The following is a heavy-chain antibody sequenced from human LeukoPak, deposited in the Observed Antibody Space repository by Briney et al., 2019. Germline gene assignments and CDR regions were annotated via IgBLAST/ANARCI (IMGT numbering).Heavy chain of an antibody. Sequence: SETLSLTCAVSGGSISSSNWWSWVRQPPGKGLEWIGEIYHSGSTNYNPSLKSRVTISVDKSKNQFSLKLSSVTAADTAVYYCARDHRSMVRGVSHDYWGQGTLVTVSS. CDR1: GGSISSSNW. V-gene: IGHV4-4*02. CDR2: IYHSGST. J-gene: IGHJ4*02. CDR3: ARDHRSMVRGVSHDY. D-gene: IGHD3-10*01.